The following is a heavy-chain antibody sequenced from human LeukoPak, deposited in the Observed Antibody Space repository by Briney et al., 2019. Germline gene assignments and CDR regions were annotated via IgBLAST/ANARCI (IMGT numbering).Heavy chain of an antibody. Sequence: GGSLGLSCVGSGFSFRYFAIHWVRQAPGKGLEYVSVINTDGRITYYADSVKGRFTISRDNSKNTVYLQMGCLRGDDMAVYYCTRDGGSFCDFDYWGQGALVTVSS. D-gene: IGHD1-26*01. CDR2: INTDGRIT. CDR3: TRDGGSFCDFDY. J-gene: IGHJ4*02. V-gene: IGHV3-64*02. CDR1: GFSFRYFA.